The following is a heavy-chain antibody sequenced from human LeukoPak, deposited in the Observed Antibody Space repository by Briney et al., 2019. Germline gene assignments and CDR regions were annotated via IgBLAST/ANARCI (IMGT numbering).Heavy chain of an antibody. CDR1: GYSISSGYY. D-gene: IGHD3-16*02. V-gene: IGHV4-38-2*02. CDR2: IYHSGRT. Sequence: PSETLSLTCTVSGYSISSGYYWGWIRQPPGKGLEWIGSIYHSGRTFYNPSLKSRVTISVDTSKNQFSLKLSSVTAADTAVYYCARGPDRPDYDYVWGSYRQYYFDYWGQGTLVTVSS. CDR3: ARGPDRPDYDYVWGSYRQYYFDY. J-gene: IGHJ4*02.